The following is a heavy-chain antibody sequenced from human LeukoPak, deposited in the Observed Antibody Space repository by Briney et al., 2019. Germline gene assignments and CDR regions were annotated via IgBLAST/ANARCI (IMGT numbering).Heavy chain of an antibody. CDR1: GGSISSSSYY. Sequence: PSETLSLTCTVSGGSISSSSYYWGWIRQPPGKGLEWIGSIYYSGSPYYNPSLKSRVTISVDTSKKQFSLKLSSVTAADTAVYYCASTKNSGYEYRYYYYMDVWGKGTTVTVSS. CDR3: ASTKNSGYEYRYYYYMDV. V-gene: IGHV4-39*07. D-gene: IGHD5-12*01. J-gene: IGHJ6*03. CDR2: IYYSGSP.